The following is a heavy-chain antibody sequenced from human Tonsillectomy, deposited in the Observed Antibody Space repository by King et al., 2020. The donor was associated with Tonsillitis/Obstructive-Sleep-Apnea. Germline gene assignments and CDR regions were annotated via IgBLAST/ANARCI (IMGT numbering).Heavy chain of an antibody. CDR2: IYSGGST. CDR3: ARDRREMATNYYFYY. Sequence: VQLVESGGGLIQPGGSLRLSCAASGFTVSSNYMSWVRQAPGKGLEWVSVIYSGGSTFYADSVKGRFTISRDSSKNMLYLQMNSLRAEDTAIYYCARDRREMATNYYFYYWGQGTLVTVSS. CDR1: GFTVSSNY. V-gene: IGHV3-53*01. J-gene: IGHJ4*02. D-gene: IGHD5-24*01.